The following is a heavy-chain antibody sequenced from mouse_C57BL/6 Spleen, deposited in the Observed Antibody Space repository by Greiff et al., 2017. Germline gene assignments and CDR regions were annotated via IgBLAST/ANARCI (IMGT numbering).Heavy chain of an antibody. Sequence: QVQLQQPGAELVRPGSSVKLSCKASGYTFTSYWMHWVKQRPIQGLEWIGNIDPSDSETHYNQKVKDKATLTVDKSSSTAYMQLSSLTSEDSAVYYCARAYSNYDAWFAYWGQGTLVTVSA. CDR3: ARAYSNYDAWFAY. V-gene: IGHV1-52*01. J-gene: IGHJ3*01. D-gene: IGHD2-5*01. CDR1: GYTFTSYW. CDR2: IDPSDSET.